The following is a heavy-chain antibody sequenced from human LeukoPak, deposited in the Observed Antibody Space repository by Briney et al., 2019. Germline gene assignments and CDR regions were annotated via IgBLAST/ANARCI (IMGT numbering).Heavy chain of an antibody. V-gene: IGHV4-34*01. D-gene: IGHD5-18*01. CDR1: GGSFSGYY. J-gene: IGHJ4*02. CDR2: INHSGST. CDR3: ASRGYSYGLRRDVDY. Sequence: PSETLSLTCAVYGGSFSGYYWSWIRQPPGKGLEWIGEINHSGSTNYNPSLKSRVTISLDTSKNQFSLKLSSVTAADTAVYYCASRGYSYGLRRDVDYWGQGTLVTVSS.